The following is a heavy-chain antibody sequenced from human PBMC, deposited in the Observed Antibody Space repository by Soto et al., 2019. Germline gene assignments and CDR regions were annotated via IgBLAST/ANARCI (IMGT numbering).Heavy chain of an antibody. Sequence: EVQLVESGGGLIQPGGSLRLSCVVSGFTVSSTNYMSWVRQAPGKGLEWVSVIYSGGTTYYADSVKGRFTISRDNSKNALYLKMNSLRAEDTPVYSCRGYGYWGQGTLVTVSS. CDR3: RGYGY. CDR1: GFTVSSTNY. D-gene: IGHD5-12*01. CDR2: IYSGGTT. V-gene: IGHV3-53*01. J-gene: IGHJ4*02.